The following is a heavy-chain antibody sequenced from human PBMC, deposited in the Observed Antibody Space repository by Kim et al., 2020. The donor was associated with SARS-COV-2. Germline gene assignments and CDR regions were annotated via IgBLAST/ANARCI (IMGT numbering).Heavy chain of an antibody. Sequence: DSMKGRFTSSRDNSKNALYLQMNSLRAEDTAVYYCAGRLGNRWAPGRIDYWGQGTLVTVSS. V-gene: IGHV3-23*01. D-gene: IGHD2-15*01. CDR3: AGRLGNRWAPGRIDY. J-gene: IGHJ4*02.